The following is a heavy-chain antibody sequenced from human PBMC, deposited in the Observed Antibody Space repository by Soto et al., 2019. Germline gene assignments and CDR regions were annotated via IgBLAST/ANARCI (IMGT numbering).Heavy chain of an antibody. D-gene: IGHD3-22*01. CDR1: GGSISSYY. CDR2: IYCSGST. J-gene: IGHJ6*02. V-gene: IGHV4-59*01. CDR3: ARHGYYYDSSGYHREFYYYYGMDV. Sequence: SETLSLTCTVSGGSISSYYWSWIRQPPGKGLEWIGYIYCSGSTNYNPSLKSRVTISVDTSKNQFSLKLSSVTAADTAVYYCARHGYYYDSSGYHREFYYYYGMDVWGQGTTVTVSS.